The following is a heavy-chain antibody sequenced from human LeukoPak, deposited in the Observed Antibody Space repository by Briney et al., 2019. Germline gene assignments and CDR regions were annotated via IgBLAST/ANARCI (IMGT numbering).Heavy chain of an antibody. D-gene: IGHD1-1*01. J-gene: IGHJ4*02. CDR1: GGSISSGGYY. CDR3: ARISTTGTTIYFDY. Sequence: SETLSLTCTVSGGSISSGGYYWSWIRQHPGKGLEWIGHIYYTGSTYYNPSLKSRVTISVDTSKNQFSLKLSSVTAADTAVYYCARISTTGTTIYFDYWGQGTLVTVSS. CDR2: IYYTGST. V-gene: IGHV4-31*03.